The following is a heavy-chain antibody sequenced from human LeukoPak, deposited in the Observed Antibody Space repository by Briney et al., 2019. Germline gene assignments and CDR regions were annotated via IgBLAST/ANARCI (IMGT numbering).Heavy chain of an antibody. D-gene: IGHD6-19*01. V-gene: IGHV1-69*04. J-gene: IGHJ4*02. CDR3: ARSSIAVAGAVDY. CDR1: GGTFSSYA. CDR2: IIPILGIA. Sequence: VKVSCKASGGTFSSYAISWVRQAPGQGLEWMGRIIPILGIANYAQKFQGRVTITADKSTSTAYMELSSLRSEDTAVYYCARSSIAVAGAVDYWGQGTLVTVSS.